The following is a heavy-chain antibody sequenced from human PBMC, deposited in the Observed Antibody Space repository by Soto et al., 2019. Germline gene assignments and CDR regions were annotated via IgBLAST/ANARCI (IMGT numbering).Heavy chain of an antibody. CDR3: AKDRGFSYWHFDL. J-gene: IGHJ2*01. Sequence: EVQLLESGRLVTAGGSLRLSCAASGLTFSSYAMSWGRQAPGEGREWVAGISNSGGSTYYADSVKGRLTISRDNSKNTLSLQLNSLRAEDTAIYYCAKDRGFSYWHFDLWGRGTLVTVSS. D-gene: IGHD3-10*01. CDR2: ISNSGGST. CDR1: GLTFSSYA. V-gene: IGHV3-23*01.